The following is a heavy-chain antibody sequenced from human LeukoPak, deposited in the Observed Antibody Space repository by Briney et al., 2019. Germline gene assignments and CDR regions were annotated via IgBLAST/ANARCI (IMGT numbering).Heavy chain of an antibody. Sequence: SGPTLVNPTQTLTLTCSFSGFSLSTSGVGVGRIRQPPGKALEWLALIYWDDNKRYSPSLGSRLTITKDTSKNQVVLIMTNMDPVDTATYFCARDYCSTTSCYQGWFDPWGQGTLVTVSS. CDR1: GFSLSTSGVG. CDR3: ARDYCSTTSCYQGWFDP. J-gene: IGHJ5*02. D-gene: IGHD2-2*01. V-gene: IGHV2-5*02. CDR2: IYWDDNK.